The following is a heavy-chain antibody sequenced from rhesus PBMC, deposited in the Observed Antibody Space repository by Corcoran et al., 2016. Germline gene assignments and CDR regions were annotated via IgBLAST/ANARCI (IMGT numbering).Heavy chain of an antibody. CDR3: ARGSYMNPSRFDY. V-gene: IGHV4-165*01. J-gene: IGHJ4*01. D-gene: IGHD4-4*01. CDR2: IDGSSGST. CDR1: GYSISSNY. Sequence: QVQLQESGPGLVKPSETLSLTCAVSGYSISSNYWRCIRQPPGKGLEWIGEIDGSSGSTYSNPALKSRVTISTDTSKHQSSLKLSSVTAADTAVDYCARGSYMNPSRFDYWGQGVRVTASS.